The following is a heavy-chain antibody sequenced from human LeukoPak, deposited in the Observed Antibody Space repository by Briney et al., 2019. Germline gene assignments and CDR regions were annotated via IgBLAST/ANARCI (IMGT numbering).Heavy chain of an antibody. V-gene: IGHV3-30-3*01. Sequence: GGSLRLSCAASGFTFSSYAMHWVRQAPGKGLEWVAVISYDGSNKYYADSVKGRFTISRDNSKNTLYLQMNSLRAEDTAVYYCARVHPAVAEGIDIWGQGTMVTVSS. CDR3: ARVHPAVAEGIDI. J-gene: IGHJ3*02. CDR1: GFTFSSYA. CDR2: ISYDGSNK. D-gene: IGHD6-19*01.